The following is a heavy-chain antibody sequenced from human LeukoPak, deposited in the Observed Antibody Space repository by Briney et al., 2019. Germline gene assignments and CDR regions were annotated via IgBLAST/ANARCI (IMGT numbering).Heavy chain of an antibody. CDR2: IRNKANSYTT. J-gene: IGHJ4*02. Sequence: PGGSLRLSCAASGFTFSDHYMDWVRQAPGKGLEWVGRIRNKANSYTTEYAASVKGRFTISRDDSKNSLYLQMNSLRAEDTAVYYCARGDWSYYDSSTYPIDYWGQGTLVTVSS. V-gene: IGHV3-72*01. D-gene: IGHD3-22*01. CDR3: ARGDWSYYDSSTYPIDY. CDR1: GFTFSDHY.